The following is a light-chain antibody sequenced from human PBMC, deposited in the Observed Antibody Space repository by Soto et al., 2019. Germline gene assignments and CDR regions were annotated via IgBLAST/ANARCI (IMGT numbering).Light chain of an antibody. CDR3: QQYGSSLSWT. CDR2: GAS. Sequence: VLTQSPGTLSLYPGERATLSCRASQTVRNNYLAWYQQKPGQAPRLLIYGASSRATGIPDRFSGSGSGTDFTLTISRLEPEDFAVYYCQQYGSSLSWTFGQGTKVDIK. CDR1: QTVRNNY. V-gene: IGKV3-20*01. J-gene: IGKJ1*01.